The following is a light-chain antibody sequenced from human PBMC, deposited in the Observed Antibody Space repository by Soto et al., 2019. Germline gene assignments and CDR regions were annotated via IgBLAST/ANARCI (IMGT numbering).Light chain of an antibody. CDR3: MQGLQSPNT. J-gene: IGKJ5*01. CDR1: QSLLYSDGDNY. Sequence: DVVLTQSPLTLPVTPGESASISCRSSQSLLYSDGDNYLDWYVQKPGQSPQLLIYLASNRASGVRAMFSGSGSGTHFRLKISRVEAEDVGLYYCMQGLQSPNTFGQGTRLDMK. V-gene: IGKV2-28*01. CDR2: LAS.